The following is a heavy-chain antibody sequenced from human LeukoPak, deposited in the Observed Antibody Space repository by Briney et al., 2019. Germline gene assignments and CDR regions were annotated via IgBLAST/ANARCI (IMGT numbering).Heavy chain of an antibody. D-gene: IGHD1-26*01. J-gene: IGHJ4*02. CDR3: AKDRSGIVASNPPEF. CDR2: IYYSGST. V-gene: IGHV4-38-2*02. Sequence: PSETLSLTCTVSGYSISSGYYWGWIRQPPGKGLEWIGSIYYSGSTYYNPSLKSRVTVSVDTSKHQFSLKLSSVTAADTAVYYCAKDRSGIVASNPPEFWGQGTLVTVSS. CDR1: GYSISSGYY.